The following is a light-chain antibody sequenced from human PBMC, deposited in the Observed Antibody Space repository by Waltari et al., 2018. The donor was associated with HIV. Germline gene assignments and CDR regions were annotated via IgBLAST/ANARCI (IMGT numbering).Light chain of an antibody. CDR3: ASHAGSKDV. J-gene: IGLJ2*01. Sequence: QSALTQHPSASGSPGQSVTITCTATTSDIGAYNYVSWFQQHPGNTPKLIIYDVTKRPSVVPDRSSGTKSGNTALLTVSGLQAEDEADYYCASHAGSKDVFGGGTRLTVL. V-gene: IGLV2-8*01. CDR2: DVT. CDR1: TSDIGAYNY.